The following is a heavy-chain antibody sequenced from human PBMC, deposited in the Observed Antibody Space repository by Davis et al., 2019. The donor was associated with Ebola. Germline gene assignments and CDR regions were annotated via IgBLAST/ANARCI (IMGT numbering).Heavy chain of an antibody. CDR1: GYTFSSFW. Sequence: GESLKISCKGSGYTFSSFWMSWVRQAPGKGLEWVANIKQDGSNKQYVDSVKGRFTISRDNAKNSLFLQLNSLRAEDTALYYCARLPSGVGRALDYWGHGTLVTVSS. D-gene: IGHD5-12*01. J-gene: IGHJ4*01. CDR2: IKQDGSNK. CDR3: ARLPSGVGRALDY. V-gene: IGHV3-7*01.